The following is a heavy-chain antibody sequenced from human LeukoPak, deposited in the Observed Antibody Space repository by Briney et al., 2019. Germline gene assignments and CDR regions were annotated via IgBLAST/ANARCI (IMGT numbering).Heavy chain of an antibody. V-gene: IGHV3-53*05. CDR3: ARELGYCSSTSCYAVAY. J-gene: IGHJ4*02. Sequence: GGSLRLSCAASGFTVSSNYMSWVRQAPGKGLEWVSVIYSGGSTYYADSVKGRFTISRDNSKNTLYLQMNSLRAEDTAVYYCARELGYCSSTSCYAVAYWGQGTLVTVSS. D-gene: IGHD2-2*01. CDR2: IYSGGST. CDR1: GFTVSSNY.